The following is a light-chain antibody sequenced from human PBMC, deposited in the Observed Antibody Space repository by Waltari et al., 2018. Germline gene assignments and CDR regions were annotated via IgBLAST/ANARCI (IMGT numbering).Light chain of an antibody. CDR2: EVS. V-gene: IGLV2-14*01. J-gene: IGLJ3*02. CDR1: SSDIGGYNY. CDR3: SSYTSNSRV. Sequence: QSALTQPASVSGSPGQSITISCTGTSSDIGGYNYVSWYQHHPGKAPKLIIYEVSNRPSGVSTRFSGSKSGNTASLPISGLQAEDEADYYCSSYTSNSRVFGAGTKLTVL.